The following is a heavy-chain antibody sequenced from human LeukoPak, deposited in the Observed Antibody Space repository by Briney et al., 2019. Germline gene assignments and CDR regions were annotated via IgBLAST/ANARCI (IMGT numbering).Heavy chain of an antibody. CDR2: MNSDGSEG. Sequence: GGSLRLSCAASRFTFNTYGVQWVRRAPGKGLEWVASMNSDGSEGYYADVVKGRFTISRDNAKNSLYLQINSLRAEDTAVYYCARSSYSSSSSVWGQGTMVTVSS. D-gene: IGHD6-6*01. CDR1: RFTFNTYG. CDR3: ARSSYSSSSSV. V-gene: IGHV3-7*03. J-gene: IGHJ3*01.